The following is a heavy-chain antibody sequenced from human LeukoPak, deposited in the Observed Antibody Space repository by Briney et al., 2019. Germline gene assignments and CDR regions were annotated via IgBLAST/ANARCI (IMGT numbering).Heavy chain of an antibody. CDR3: ASLLYDYVWGSYRYPFDY. J-gene: IGHJ4*02. Sequence: ASVKVSRKASGGTFSSYAISWVRQAPGQGLEWMGGIIPIFGTANYAQKFQGRVTITADESTSTAYMELSSLRSEDTAVYYCASLLYDYVWGSYRYPFDYWGQGTLVTVSS. CDR2: IIPIFGTA. V-gene: IGHV1-69*13. CDR1: GGTFSSYA. D-gene: IGHD3-16*02.